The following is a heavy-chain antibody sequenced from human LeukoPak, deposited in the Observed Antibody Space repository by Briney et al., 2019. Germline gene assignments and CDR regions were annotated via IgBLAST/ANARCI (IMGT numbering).Heavy chain of an antibody. CDR3: ARRYLPEWTTWNYFDY. CDR1: GGSISSGGYY. Sequence: PSQTLSLTCTVSGGSISSGGYYWSWIRQHPGKGLEWIGYIYYSGSTYYNPSLKSRVTISVDTSKNQFSLKLSSVTAADTAVYYCARRYLPEWTTWNYFDYWGQGTLVTVSS. D-gene: IGHD2/OR15-2a*01. V-gene: IGHV4-31*03. J-gene: IGHJ4*02. CDR2: IYYSGST.